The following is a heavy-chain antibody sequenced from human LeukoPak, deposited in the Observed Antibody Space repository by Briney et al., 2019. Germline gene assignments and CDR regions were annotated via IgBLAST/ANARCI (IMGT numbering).Heavy chain of an antibody. CDR3: ANLDWLLDY. Sequence: GGSLRLSCAASGFTFSSYEINWVRQAPGKGLEWVSYISSSGSTIYYADFVKGRFTISRDNAKNSLYLQMNSLRAEDTAVYYCANLDWLLDYWGQGTLVTVSS. V-gene: IGHV3-48*03. CDR1: GFTFSSYE. D-gene: IGHD3-9*01. CDR2: ISSSGSTI. J-gene: IGHJ4*02.